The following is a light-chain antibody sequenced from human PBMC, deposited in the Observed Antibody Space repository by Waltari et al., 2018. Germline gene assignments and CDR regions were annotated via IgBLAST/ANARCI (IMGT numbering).Light chain of an antibody. CDR1: DIGSKT. CDR3: QIWDGNSDRFVV. V-gene: IGLV3-21*02. J-gene: IGLJ2*01. Sequence: SYVVTQTPSVSVAPGQAAQITCAGNDIGSKTVQWYQQKPGRAPVVVVYDDSDRPSGILIPFSGSSSGNTATLTISRVEAGDEADYYGQIWDGNSDRFVVFGGGTKLTVL. CDR2: DDS.